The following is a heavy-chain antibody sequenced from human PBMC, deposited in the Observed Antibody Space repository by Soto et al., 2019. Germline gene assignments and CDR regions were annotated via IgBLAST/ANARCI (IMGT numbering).Heavy chain of an antibody. Sequence: QLQLQESGPGLVKPSETLSLTCTVSGGSISSSSYYWGWIRQPPGKGLEWIGSIYYSGSTYYNPSLKSRVTLSVDTSTTQFSLKLSSVTAADTAVYYCARRAAYDSSGYYYRKPGYYYYYGMDVWGQGTTVTVSS. D-gene: IGHD3-22*01. CDR3: ARRAAYDSSGYYYRKPGYYYYYGMDV. J-gene: IGHJ6*02. CDR2: IYYSGST. CDR1: GGSISSSSYY. V-gene: IGHV4-39*01.